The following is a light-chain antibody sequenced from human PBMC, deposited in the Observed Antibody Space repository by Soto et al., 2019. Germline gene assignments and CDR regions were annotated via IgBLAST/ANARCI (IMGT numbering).Light chain of an antibody. Sequence: QSVLTQPPSVSGAPGQRVTISCTGSSSNIGAGYDVHWYQQLPGTAPKLLIYGNTNRPSGVPDRFSGSKSGTSASLAITGLQAEDEADYYCQSYYISLSVVFGGGTKLTVL. J-gene: IGLJ2*01. CDR2: GNT. CDR3: QSYYISLSVV. CDR1: SSNIGAGYD. V-gene: IGLV1-40*01.